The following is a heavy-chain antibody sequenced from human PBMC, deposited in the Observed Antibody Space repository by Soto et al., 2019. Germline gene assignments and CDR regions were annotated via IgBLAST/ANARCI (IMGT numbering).Heavy chain of an antibody. CDR2: IWYDGSNK. D-gene: IGHD6-19*01. CDR3: ARELAVAGFTFDY. J-gene: IGHJ4*02. V-gene: IGHV3-33*01. CDR1: GFTFSSYG. Sequence: GGSLRLSCAASGFTFSSYGMHWVRQAPGKGLEWVAVIWYDGSNKYYADSVKGRFTISRDNSKNTLYLQMNSLRAEDTAVYYCARELAVAGFTFDYWGQGTLVTVCS.